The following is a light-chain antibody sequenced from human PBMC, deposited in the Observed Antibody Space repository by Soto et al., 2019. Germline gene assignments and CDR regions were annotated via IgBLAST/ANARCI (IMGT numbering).Light chain of an antibody. Sequence: QSALTQPASVSGSPGQTITISCTGSSSDAGGYNYVSWYQQHPGKVPKLMIYEVNNRPSGVSNRFSGSKSGNTASLTISGLQAEDEADYYCSSFTSSSTQVLGGGTKLTVL. CDR2: EVN. J-gene: IGLJ3*02. CDR3: SSFTSSSTQV. CDR1: SSDAGGYNY. V-gene: IGLV2-14*01.